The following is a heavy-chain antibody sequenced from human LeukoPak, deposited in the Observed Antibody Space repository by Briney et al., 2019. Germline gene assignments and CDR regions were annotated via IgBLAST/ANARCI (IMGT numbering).Heavy chain of an antibody. D-gene: IGHD1-26*01. Sequence: GGSLRLSCAASGFTFSSYGMHWVRQAPGKGLEWVAFIRHDGSNKYYADSVKGRFTISRDNSKNTLYLQMNSLRAEDTAVYYCARRYQIYYYFDYWGQGTLVTVSS. CDR1: GFTFSSYG. CDR2: IRHDGSNK. CDR3: ARRYQIYYYFDY. J-gene: IGHJ4*02. V-gene: IGHV3-30*02.